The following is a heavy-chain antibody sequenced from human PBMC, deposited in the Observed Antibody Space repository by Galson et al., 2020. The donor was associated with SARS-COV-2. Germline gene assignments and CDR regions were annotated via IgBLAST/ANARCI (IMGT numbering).Heavy chain of an antibody. V-gene: IGHV4-61*02. Sequence: SETLSLTCTVSGGSFSSSRYYWNWIRQPAGKGLEWIGRIDTSGSTSYNPSLKSRITISEDASKNQFSLRLSSVTAADTAVYYCARQTYYDLLRPLNWNFDLWGRGTRVTVSS. CDR2: IDTSGST. CDR3: ARQTYYDLLRPLNWNFDL. CDR1: GGSFSSSRYY. J-gene: IGHJ2*01. D-gene: IGHD3-9*01.